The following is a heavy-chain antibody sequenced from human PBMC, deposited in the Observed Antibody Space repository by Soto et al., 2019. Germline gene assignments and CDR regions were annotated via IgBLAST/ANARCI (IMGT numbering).Heavy chain of an antibody. V-gene: IGHV3-9*01. CDR2: ISWNGGTT. CDR3: AKNLISKNAPGVKDLFEF. J-gene: IGHJ1*01. D-gene: IGHD3-10*02. CDR1: GFTFDEYA. Sequence: GGSLRLCCAASGFTFDEYAIHWVRRVPGKGLEWVPGISWNGGTTGYADSVKGRFTISRDNAQNSLYLQMSSLRVEDTAFYYCAKNLISKNAPGVKDLFEFWAQRTLVTVSS.